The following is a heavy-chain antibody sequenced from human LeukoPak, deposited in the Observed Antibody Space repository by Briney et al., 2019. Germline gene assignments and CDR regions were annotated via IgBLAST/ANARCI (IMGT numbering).Heavy chain of an antibody. V-gene: IGHV1-2*06. CDR1: GYTFTGYY. Sequence: ASVKVSCKASGYTFTGYYMHWVRQAPGQGLEWMGRINPNSGGTNYAQKFQGRVTMTRDTSISTAYMELSRLRSDDTAVYYCARARSANLVLLDHWGQGTLVTVSS. CDR3: ARARSANLVLLDH. CDR2: INPNSGGT. D-gene: IGHD1-14*01. J-gene: IGHJ4*02.